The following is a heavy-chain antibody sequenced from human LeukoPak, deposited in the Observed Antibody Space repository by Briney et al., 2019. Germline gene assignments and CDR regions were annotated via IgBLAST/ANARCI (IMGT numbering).Heavy chain of an antibody. D-gene: IGHD6-13*01. J-gene: IGHJ4*02. V-gene: IGHV3-21*01. CDR1: GFTFSSDS. CDR3: GTAAGWAFDY. CDR2: ISSSSSYI. Sequence: GGSLRLSCAASGFTFSSDSMNWVCQAPGEGLEWVSSISSSSSYIYYADSVKGRFTISRDNAKNSLYLKMNRLRAEDTAVYYCGTAAGWAFDYWGQGTLVTVSS.